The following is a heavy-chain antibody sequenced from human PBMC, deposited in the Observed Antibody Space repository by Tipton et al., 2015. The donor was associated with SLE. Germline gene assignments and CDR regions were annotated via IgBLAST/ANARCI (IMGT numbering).Heavy chain of an antibody. CDR1: GYTFTGYY. V-gene: IGHV1-2*06. CDR3: ARAGITIFGVVIIQGYRDL. Sequence: QLVQSGAEVKRPGASVKVSCKESGYTFTGYYMHWVRQAPGQGLEWMGRINPNSGGANYAQTFQGRVTMTRDTSISTAYMELSRLRSDDSAICCCARAGITIFGVVIIQGYRDLWGRGALVTVSS. J-gene: IGHJ2*01. CDR2: INPNSGGA. D-gene: IGHD3-3*01.